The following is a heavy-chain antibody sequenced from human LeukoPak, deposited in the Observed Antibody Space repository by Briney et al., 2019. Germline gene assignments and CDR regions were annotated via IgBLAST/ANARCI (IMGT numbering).Heavy chain of an antibody. V-gene: IGHV3-11*04. CDR1: GFPFNVYY. Sequence: PGGSLRLSCAVSGFPFNVYYMSWIRQAPGKGLEWISYIGLNGYPLDYADSVKGRSTISRDNANNLLYLDMDSLTAEDTAVYYCARKDFSSGSFNYWGQGSLVTVSS. CDR3: ARKDFSSGSFNY. D-gene: IGHD3-22*01. CDR2: IGLNGYPL. J-gene: IGHJ4*02.